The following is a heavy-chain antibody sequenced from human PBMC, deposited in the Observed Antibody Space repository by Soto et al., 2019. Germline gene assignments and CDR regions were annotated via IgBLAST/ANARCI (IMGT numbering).Heavy chain of an antibody. CDR2: INHSGST. CDR3: ARGLDYGGSYNWSDP. V-gene: IGHV4-34*01. Sequence: SETLSLTCAVYGGSFSGYYWSWIRQPPGKGLEWIGEINHSGSTNYNPSHKRRVTISVDTSKNQFSLKLSSVTAADTALYYFARGLDYGGSYNWSDPWGQGTLVTVSS. CDR1: GGSFSGYY. D-gene: IGHD4-17*01. J-gene: IGHJ5*02.